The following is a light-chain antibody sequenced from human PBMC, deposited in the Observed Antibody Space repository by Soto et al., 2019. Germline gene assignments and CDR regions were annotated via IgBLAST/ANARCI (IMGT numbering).Light chain of an antibody. Sequence: EIVMTQSPATLSVSPGDRVTLSCRASQSVSSDLAWYQQRPGQAPRLLIYGASTRATGIPARFSGTGSGTEFTLTISSLQSEEFAIYSCQQYNNWPPYTFGQGTKVDIK. J-gene: IGKJ2*01. CDR2: GAS. CDR1: QSVSSD. V-gene: IGKV3-15*01. CDR3: QQYNNWPPYT.